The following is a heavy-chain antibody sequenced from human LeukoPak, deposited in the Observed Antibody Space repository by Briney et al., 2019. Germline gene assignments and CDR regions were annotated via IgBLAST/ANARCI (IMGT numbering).Heavy chain of an antibody. J-gene: IGHJ6*02. CDR3: ATGSMDYYGMDV. Sequence: GGSLRLSCAASGFTFSSYSMNWVRQAPGKGLEWVSCISAGGGSTFYSDSVKGRFTISRDNSKNTLFLQMNSLRAEDTAVYYCATGSMDYYGMDVWGQGTTVTVSS. CDR2: ISAGGGST. D-gene: IGHD2/OR15-2a*01. CDR1: GFTFSSYS. V-gene: IGHV3-23*01.